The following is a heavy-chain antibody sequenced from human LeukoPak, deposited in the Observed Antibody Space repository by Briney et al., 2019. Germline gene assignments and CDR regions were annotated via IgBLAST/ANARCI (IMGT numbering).Heavy chain of an antibody. D-gene: IGHD5-18*01. CDR1: GGSISSGGYS. CDR2: IYHSGST. CDR3: ARIEAVTRGYNHAYYFDY. J-gene: IGHJ4*02. Sequence: SQTLSLTCAVSGGSISSGGYSWSWIRQPPGKGLEWIGYIYHSGSTYYNPSLKSRVTISVDTSKKQFSLKLRTATAADTAVYYCARIEAVTRGYNHAYYFDYWGQGTLVTVSS. V-gene: IGHV4-30-2*01.